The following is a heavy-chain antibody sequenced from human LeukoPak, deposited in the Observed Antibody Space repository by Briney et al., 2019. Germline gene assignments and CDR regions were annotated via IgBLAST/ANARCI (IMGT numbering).Heavy chain of an antibody. CDR1: GFTFSSYG. Sequence: GRSLRLSCAASGFTFSSYGMHWVRQPPGKGLEWVAVIWYDGTNKFYADSVKGRFTISRDNFKNTMYLQMNSLRAEDTAVYFCARDPYPGPFGSGNSYGSAFDVWGQGTIVTVSS. J-gene: IGHJ3*01. CDR3: ARDPYPGPFGSGNSYGSAFDV. CDR2: IWYDGTNK. D-gene: IGHD3-10*01. V-gene: IGHV3-33*01.